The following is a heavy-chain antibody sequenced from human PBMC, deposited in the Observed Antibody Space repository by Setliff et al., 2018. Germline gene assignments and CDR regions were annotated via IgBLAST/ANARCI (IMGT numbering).Heavy chain of an antibody. J-gene: IGHJ6*03. V-gene: IGHV4-61*09. CDR1: GGSMNSGSYY. CDR2: IYTSWST. D-gene: IGHD3-3*01. Sequence: SETLSLTCTVSGGSMNSGSYYWSWIRQPAGKGLEWIGQIYTSWSTNYNPSLKSRVTISVDTSKNQFSLKLSSVTAADTAVYYCARMSGFQYMDVWGNGTTVTVSS. CDR3: ARMSGFQYMDV.